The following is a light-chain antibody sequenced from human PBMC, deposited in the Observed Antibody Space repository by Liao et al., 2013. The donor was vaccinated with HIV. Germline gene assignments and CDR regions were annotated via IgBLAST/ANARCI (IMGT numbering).Light chain of an antibody. CDR3: QLWDSSSDHPYV. CDR1: NLGDKS. J-gene: IGLJ1*01. Sequence: YDLTQPPSVSVSPGQTATITCSGDNLGDKSVCWYQRKPGQSPIAVIYQDTKRPSGIPARFSASNSGNTATLTISGAQAMDEADYYCQLWDSSSDHPYVFGTGTQVTVL. CDR2: QDT. V-gene: IGLV3-1*01.